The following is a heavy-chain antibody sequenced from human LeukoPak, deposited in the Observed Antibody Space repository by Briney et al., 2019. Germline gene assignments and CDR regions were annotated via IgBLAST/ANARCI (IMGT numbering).Heavy chain of an antibody. CDR1: GFTFSSYE. J-gene: IGHJ4*02. CDR3: AREDASGLDY. Sequence: GGSLRLSCAASGFTFSSYEMNWVRQAPGKGLEWVSSISGSGYTVYSADSVKGRFTISRDNAKNSLYLQMNSLRAEDTAVYYCAREDASGLDYWGQGTLVTVSS. CDR2: ISGSGYTV. D-gene: IGHD6-19*01. V-gene: IGHV3-48*03.